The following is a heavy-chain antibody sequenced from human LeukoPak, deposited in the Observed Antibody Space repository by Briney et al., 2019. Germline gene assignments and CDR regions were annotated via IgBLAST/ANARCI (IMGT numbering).Heavy chain of an antibody. J-gene: IGHJ4*02. CDR1: GFTFSSYA. CDR3: ARSHDHLWGNYPDY. CDR2: IYHSGTT. Sequence: GSLRLSCAASGFTFSSYAMHWVRQSPGRGLEWIGTIYHSGTTYYNPSLKSRVTISVDTSKNQFFLKVTSVTAADTAMYYCARSHDHLWGNYPDYWGQGTLVTVSS. D-gene: IGHD3-16*02. V-gene: IGHV4-38-2*01.